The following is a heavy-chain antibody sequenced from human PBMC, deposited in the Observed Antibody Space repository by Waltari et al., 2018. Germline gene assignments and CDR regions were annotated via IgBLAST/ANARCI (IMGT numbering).Heavy chain of an antibody. J-gene: IGHJ6*03. V-gene: IGHV4-31*03. CDR1: GGSISSGGYY. D-gene: IGHD6-13*01. CDR2: IYYSVST. CDR3: ARDSSSSWSPYYYYYMDV. Sequence: QVQLQESGPGLVKPSQTLSLTCTVSGGSISSGGYYWSWIRQHPGKGLEWIGYIYYSVSTYYNPSRKSRVTISVDKSKNQCSLKLSSVTAADTAVYYCARDSSSSWSPYYYYYMDVWGKGTTVTVSS.